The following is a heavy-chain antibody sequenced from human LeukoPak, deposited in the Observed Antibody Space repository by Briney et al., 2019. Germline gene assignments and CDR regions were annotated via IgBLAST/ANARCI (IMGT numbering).Heavy chain of an antibody. D-gene: IGHD6-19*01. J-gene: IGHJ4*02. Sequence: GASLQICCEGSGSLFTTYWIGWGRPLPGKGVEGRGISYPGGCDTNYSPSFQGQVTISDDKSISTAYLQWTSLKASDTAIYYCARHVASSGWAHFDYWGQGTLVTVSS. CDR2: SYPGGCDT. CDR3: ARHVASSGWAHFDY. V-gene: IGHV5-51*01. CDR1: GSLFTTYW.